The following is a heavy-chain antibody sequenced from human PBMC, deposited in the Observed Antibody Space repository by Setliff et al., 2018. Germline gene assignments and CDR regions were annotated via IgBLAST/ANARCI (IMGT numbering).Heavy chain of an antibody. V-gene: IGHV4-4*08. D-gene: IGHD3-22*01. Sequence: PSETLSLTCTVSGGSISSYYWSWIRQPPGKGLEWIGYVYTSGSTNYNPSLTSRVTRSVDTSKNQFSLKLSSVTAAATAVHYCARSSGYKHDSSGYYYDHYYYYYMDVWGKGTPVTVSS. CDR3: ARSSGYKHDSSGYYYDHYYYYYMDV. CDR2: VYTSGST. CDR1: GGSISSYY. J-gene: IGHJ6*03.